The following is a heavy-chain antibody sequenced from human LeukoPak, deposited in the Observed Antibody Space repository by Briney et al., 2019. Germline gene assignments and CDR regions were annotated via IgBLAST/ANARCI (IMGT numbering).Heavy chain of an antibody. V-gene: IGHV1-46*01. J-gene: IGHJ4*02. CDR3: ARDKGSVIVVYYFDY. Sequence: ASVNVSCKASGYTFTSYYMHWVRQAPGQGLEWMGIINPSGGSTSYAQKSQGRVTMTRDTSTSTVYMELSSLRSEDTAVYYCARDKGSVIVVYYFDYWGQGTLVTVSS. CDR1: GYTFTSYY. CDR2: INPSGGST. D-gene: IGHD3-22*01.